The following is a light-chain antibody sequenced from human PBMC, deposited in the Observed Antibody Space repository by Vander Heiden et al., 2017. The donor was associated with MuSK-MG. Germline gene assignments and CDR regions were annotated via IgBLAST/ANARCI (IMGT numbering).Light chain of an antibody. V-gene: IGKV1-5*03. Sequence: RVPITCRASQSIRNWLGWSQQKPGRAPKVLIYKAFTFLSPVPSRFSGTGSGTDFTLTISSLNPDDSATYYCQQDYTDPLTFGAGTRLEIK. CDR3: QQDYTDPLT. CDR1: QSIRNW. J-gene: IGKJ4*01. CDR2: KAF.